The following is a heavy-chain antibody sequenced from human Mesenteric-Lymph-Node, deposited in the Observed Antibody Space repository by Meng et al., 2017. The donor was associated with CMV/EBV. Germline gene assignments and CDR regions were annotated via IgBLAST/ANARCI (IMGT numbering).Heavy chain of an antibody. V-gene: IGHV3-30-3*01. Sequence: GGSLRLSCAASGFTFGSYAMHWVRQAPGKGLEWVAVISYDGSNKYYADSVKGRFTISRDNAKNTLYLQMNSLRAEDTAVYYCARGEYSYTYFDYWGQGTLVTVSS. CDR3: ARGEYSYTYFDY. CDR1: GFTFGSYA. J-gene: IGHJ4*02. D-gene: IGHD5-18*01. CDR2: ISYDGSNK.